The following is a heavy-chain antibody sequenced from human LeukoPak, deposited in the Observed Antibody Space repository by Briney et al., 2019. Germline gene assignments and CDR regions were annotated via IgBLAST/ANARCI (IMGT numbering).Heavy chain of an antibody. CDR2: ISSSSSYI. D-gene: IGHD2-21*01. Sequence: PGGSLRLSCAASGFTSSSYSMNWVRQAPGKGLEWVSSISSSSSYIYYADSLKGRFTISRDNAKNSLYLQMNSLRAEDTAVYYCARDIASFFDYWGQGTLVTVSS. V-gene: IGHV3-21*01. CDR3: ARDIASFFDY. CDR1: GFTSSSYS. J-gene: IGHJ4*02.